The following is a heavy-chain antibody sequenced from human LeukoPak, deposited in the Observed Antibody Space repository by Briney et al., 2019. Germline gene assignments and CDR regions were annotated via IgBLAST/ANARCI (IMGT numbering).Heavy chain of an antibody. CDR2: ISYDGSNK. CDR3: ATSSSLTA. Sequence: GGSLRLSCAASGFTFSSYGMHWVRQAPGKGLEWVAVISYDGSNKYYADSVKGRFTISRDNSKNTLYLQMNSLRAEDTAVYYCATSSSLTAGGQGTLVTVSS. CDR1: GFTFSSYG. V-gene: IGHV3-30*03. J-gene: IGHJ4*02. D-gene: IGHD6-13*01.